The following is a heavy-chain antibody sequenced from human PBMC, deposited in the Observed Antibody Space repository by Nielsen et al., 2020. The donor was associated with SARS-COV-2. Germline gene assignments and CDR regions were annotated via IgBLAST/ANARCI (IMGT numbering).Heavy chain of an antibody. CDR3: ATGKGMMGAADS. Sequence: SETLSLTCTVSGGSISSGSYYWSWIRQPAGKGLEWIGRIYTSGSTNYNPSLKSRVTISVDTSKNQFSLKLSSVTAADTAMYFYATGKGMMGAADSWGQGTLVTVSS. CDR2: IYTSGST. J-gene: IGHJ4*02. D-gene: IGHD1-26*01. V-gene: IGHV4-61*02. CDR1: GGSISSGSYY.